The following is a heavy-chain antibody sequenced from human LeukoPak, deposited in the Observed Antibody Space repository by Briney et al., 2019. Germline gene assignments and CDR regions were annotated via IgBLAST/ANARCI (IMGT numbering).Heavy chain of an antibody. CDR1: GFTFSSYW. Sequence: GGSLRLSCAASGFTFSSYWMSWVRQAPGKGLEWVANIKQDGSEKYYVDSVKGRFTISRDDAKNSLYLQMNSLRAEDTAVYYCARDLSGVTGYTYGRGIDYWGQGTLVTVSS. D-gene: IGHD5-18*01. J-gene: IGHJ4*02. CDR3: ARDLSGVTGYTYGRGIDY. CDR2: IKQDGSEK. V-gene: IGHV3-7*01.